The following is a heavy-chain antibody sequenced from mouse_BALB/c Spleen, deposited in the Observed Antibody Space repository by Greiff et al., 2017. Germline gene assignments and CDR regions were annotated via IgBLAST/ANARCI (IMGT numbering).Heavy chain of an antibody. CDR2: ISSGSSTI. J-gene: IGHJ4*01. V-gene: IGHV5-17*02. Sequence: EVNVVESGGGLVQPGGSRKLSCAASGFTFSSFGMHWVRQAPEKGLEWVAYISSGSSTIYYADTVKGRFTISRDNPKNTLFLQMTSLRSEDTAMYYCARYYYDYGDYAMDYWGQGTSVTVSS. D-gene: IGHD2-4*01. CDR3: ARYYYDYGDYAMDY. CDR1: GFTFSSFG.